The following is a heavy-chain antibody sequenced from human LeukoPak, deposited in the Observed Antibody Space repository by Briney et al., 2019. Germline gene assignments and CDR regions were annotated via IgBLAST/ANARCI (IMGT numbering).Heavy chain of an antibody. CDR2: ISADNGNT. CDR1: GYTFSSYG. J-gene: IGHJ4*02. Sequence: ASVKVSCKASGYTFSSYGISWVRQAPGQGLEWMGWISADNGNTNYVQKFQGRVTMTTDTSASTAYMELRSLRSDDTAVYYCARALYHTFDYWGQGTLVTVSS. CDR3: ARALYHTFDY. D-gene: IGHD2-2*01. V-gene: IGHV1-18*01.